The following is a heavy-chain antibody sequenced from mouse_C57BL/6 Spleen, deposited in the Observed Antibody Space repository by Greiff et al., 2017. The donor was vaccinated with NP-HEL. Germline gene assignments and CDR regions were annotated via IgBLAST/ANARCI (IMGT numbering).Heavy chain of an antibody. V-gene: IGHV1-82*01. CDR2: IYPGDGDT. Sequence: VQLQQSGPELVKPGASVKISCKASGYAFSSSWMNWVKQRPGKGLEWIGRIYPGDGDTNYNGKFKGKATLTADKSSSTAYMQLSSLTSEDSAVYFWARRDYYGSSYDYAMDYWGQGTSVTVSS. CDR1: GYAFSSSW. J-gene: IGHJ4*01. D-gene: IGHD1-1*01. CDR3: ARRDYYGSSYDYAMDY.